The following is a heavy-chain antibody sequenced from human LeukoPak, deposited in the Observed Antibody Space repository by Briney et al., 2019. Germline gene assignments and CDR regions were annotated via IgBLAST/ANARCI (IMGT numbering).Heavy chain of an antibody. CDR2: IKEDGSEK. J-gene: IGHJ4*02. D-gene: IGHD1-26*01. CDR3: ARDKIVGATIFDY. V-gene: IGHV3-7*01. Sequence: GGSLRLSCAASGFTSSSYWMSWVRQAPGKGLEWVANIKEDGSEKFYVDSLKGRFTIFRDNAENSLYLLMNSLRADDTAVYYCARDKIVGATIFDYWGQGTLVTVSS. CDR1: GFTSSSYW.